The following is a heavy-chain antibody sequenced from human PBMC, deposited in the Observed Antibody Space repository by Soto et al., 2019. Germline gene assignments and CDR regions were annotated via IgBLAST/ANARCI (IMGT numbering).Heavy chain of an antibody. Sequence: EASVKVSCKASGYTFTSYAMHWVRQAPGQRLEWMGWINAGNGNTKYSQKFQGRVTITRDTSASTAYMELSSLRSEDTAVYYCARENPHYDILTGYPDYWGQGTLVTVSS. CDR2: INAGNGNT. V-gene: IGHV1-3*01. J-gene: IGHJ4*02. CDR3: ARENPHYDILTGYPDY. D-gene: IGHD3-9*01. CDR1: GYTFTSYA.